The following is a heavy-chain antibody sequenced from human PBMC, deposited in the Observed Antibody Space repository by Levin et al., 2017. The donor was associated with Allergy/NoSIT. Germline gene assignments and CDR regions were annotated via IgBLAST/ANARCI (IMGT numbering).Heavy chain of an antibody. J-gene: IGHJ4*02. D-gene: IGHD2-15*01. CDR2: IYYSGST. CDR1: GGSISYYY. Sequence: KASETLSLTCSVSGGSISYYYWSWIRQPPGNGLEWIGDIYYSGSTNYNPSLKSRVTISVDTSKNHPSLRLSSVTAADNAVYYCAREPFATEYCSGGSCYFFDYWGQGTLVTVS. V-gene: IGHV4-59*01. CDR3: AREPFATEYCSGGSCYFFDY.